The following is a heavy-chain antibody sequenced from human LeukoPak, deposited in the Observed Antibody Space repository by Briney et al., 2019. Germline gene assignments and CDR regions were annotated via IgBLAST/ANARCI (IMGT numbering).Heavy chain of an antibody. J-gene: IGHJ4*02. CDR2: IYYSGTT. V-gene: IGHV4-59*08. CDR1: GGSIGSHY. D-gene: IGHD6-6*01. CDR3: ARQADDSSSSLVYFDY. Sequence: SETLSLTCTVSGGSIGSHYWSWIRQPPGKGLEWIGFIYYSGTTKYNPSLKSRVTISADTSKNQFSLKLSSVTAADTAVYYCARQADDSSSSLVYFDYWGRGTLVTVSS.